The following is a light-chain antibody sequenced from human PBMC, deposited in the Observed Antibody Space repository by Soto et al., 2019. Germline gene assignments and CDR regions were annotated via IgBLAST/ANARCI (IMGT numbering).Light chain of an antibody. CDR2: GAS. CDR3: QQCCRSST. CDR1: QSVGSK. Sequence: ETVMTQSPATLSVSPGERATLSCRASQSVGSKLAWYQHKPGQAPRLLIYGASNRATGIPDRFSGSGSGTDFTLTIIRLEPEDFAVYYWQQCCRSSTFGQGTRLEIK. V-gene: IGKV3D-15*01. J-gene: IGKJ5*01.